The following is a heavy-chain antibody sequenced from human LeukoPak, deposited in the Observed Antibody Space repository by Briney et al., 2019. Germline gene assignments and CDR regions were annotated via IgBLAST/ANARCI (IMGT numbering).Heavy chain of an antibody. CDR1: GDSISSYY. J-gene: IGHJ5*02. Sequence: SETLSLTCTVSGDSISSYYCSWIRQPPGQGLEWIGYIHYSWSTNYNPSLNSLVTISVHTSKNQFSLELSSVTAADTAVYFCARQYPYNWFDPWGQGILVTVSS. V-gene: IGHV4-59*08. CDR2: IHYSWST. CDR3: ARQYPYNWFDP.